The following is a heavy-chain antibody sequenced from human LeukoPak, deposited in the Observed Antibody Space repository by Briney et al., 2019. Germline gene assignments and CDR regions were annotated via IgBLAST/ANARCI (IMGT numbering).Heavy chain of an antibody. Sequence: GGSLRLSCAASGFTISNFAMSWVRQAPGKGLEWVSAISGGGGSTYYADSVKGRFTISRDNSKNTLYLQMNSLRAEDTAIYYCAKVMVRGTYYYYGMDVWGQGTTVTVSS. CDR2: ISGGGGST. CDR3: AKVMVRGTYYYYGMDV. CDR1: GFTISNFA. V-gene: IGHV3-23*01. J-gene: IGHJ6*02. D-gene: IGHD3-10*01.